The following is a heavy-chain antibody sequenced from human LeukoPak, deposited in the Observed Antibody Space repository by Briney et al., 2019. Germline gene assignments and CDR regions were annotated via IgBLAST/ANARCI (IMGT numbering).Heavy chain of an antibody. CDR2: ISSSSSYI. CDR3: ARGLVGATEDY. Sequence: GGSLRLSCAASGFTFSSYRMNWVRQAPGKGLEWVSSISSSSSYIYYADSVKGRFTISRDNAKNSLYLQMNSLRAEDTAVYYCARGLVGATEDYWGQGTLVTVSS. D-gene: IGHD1-26*01. V-gene: IGHV3-21*01. J-gene: IGHJ4*02. CDR1: GFTFSSYR.